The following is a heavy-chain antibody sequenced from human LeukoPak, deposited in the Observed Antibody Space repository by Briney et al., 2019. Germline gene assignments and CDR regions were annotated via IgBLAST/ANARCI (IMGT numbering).Heavy chain of an antibody. CDR2: IYPGDSET. J-gene: IGHJ4*02. CDR3: ARKHDYGDFPFDY. Sequence: GESLKTSCKASGYSFTSQWIGWVRQMPGKGLEWMGIIYPGDSETRYSPSFQGQVTISADKSISTAYLQWSSLKATDTAMYFCARKHDYGDFPFDYWGQGALVTVSS. V-gene: IGHV5-51*01. D-gene: IGHD4-17*01. CDR1: GYSFTSQW.